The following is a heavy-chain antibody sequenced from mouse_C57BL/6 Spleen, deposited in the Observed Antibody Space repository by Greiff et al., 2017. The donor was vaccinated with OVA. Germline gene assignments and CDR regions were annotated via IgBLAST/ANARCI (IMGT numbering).Heavy chain of an antibody. D-gene: IGHD1-1*01. J-gene: IGHJ2*01. Sequence: QVQLQQPGAELVMPGASVKLSCKASGYTFTSYWMHWVKQRPGQGLEWIGEIDLSDSSTNYNQKFKGKSTLTVDKSSSTANMQLSSLTSEDTAVYYCARKDGSSYGGYYVDNWGQGTTLT. V-gene: IGHV1-69*01. CDR3: ARKDGSSYGGYYVDN. CDR1: GYTFTSYW. CDR2: IDLSDSST.